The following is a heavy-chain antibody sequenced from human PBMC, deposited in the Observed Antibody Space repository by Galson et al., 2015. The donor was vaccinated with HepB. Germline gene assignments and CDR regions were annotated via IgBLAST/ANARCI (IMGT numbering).Heavy chain of an antibody. Sequence: PALVKPTQTLTLTCTFSGFSLSTSGVGVGWIRQPPGKALEWLALIYWDNDKRYSPSLKSRLTITQDTSKNQVVLTMTNMDPVDTATYYCALSYYYGSGSFRNWFDPWGQGTLVTVSS. CDR2: IYWDNDK. J-gene: IGHJ5*02. D-gene: IGHD3-10*01. CDR1: GFSLSTSGVG. CDR3: ALSYYYGSGSFRNWFDP. V-gene: IGHV2-5*02.